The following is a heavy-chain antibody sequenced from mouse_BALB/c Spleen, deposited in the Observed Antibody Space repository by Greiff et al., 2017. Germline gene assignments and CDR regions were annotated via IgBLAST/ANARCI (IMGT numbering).Heavy chain of an antibody. Sequence: LAESGAELVRPGSSVKISCKASGYAFSSYWMNWVKQRPGQGLEWIGQIYPGDGDTNYNGKFKGKATLTADKSSSTAYMQLSSLTSEDSAVYFCARGLLLHAMDDWGQGTSVTVSS. CDR2: IYPGDGDT. J-gene: IGHJ4*01. D-gene: IGHD1-1*01. CDR3: ARGLLLHAMDD. V-gene: IGHV1-80*01. CDR1: GYAFSSYW.